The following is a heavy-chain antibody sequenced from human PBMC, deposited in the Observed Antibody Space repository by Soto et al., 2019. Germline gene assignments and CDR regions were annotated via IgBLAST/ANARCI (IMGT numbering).Heavy chain of an antibody. Sequence: ASVKVSCKASGYTFTSYYMHWVRQAPGQGLEWMGIINPSGGSTSYAQKFQGRVTMTRDTSTSTVYMELSSLRSEDTAVYYCARELRDNYDFWSGYYGYYYYYGMDVWGQGTTVTVSS. D-gene: IGHD3-3*01. V-gene: IGHV1-46*01. J-gene: IGHJ6*02. CDR3: ARELRDNYDFWSGYYGYYYYYGMDV. CDR1: GYTFTSYY. CDR2: INPSGGST.